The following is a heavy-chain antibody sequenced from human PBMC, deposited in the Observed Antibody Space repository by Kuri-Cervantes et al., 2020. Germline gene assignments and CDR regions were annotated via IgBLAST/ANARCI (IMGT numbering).Heavy chain of an antibody. D-gene: IGHD3-22*01. CDR1: GYSFTSYW. CDR2: IDPGDSDT. J-gene: IGHJ3*02. CDR3: ARPSSSGYYYVFIGAFDI. V-gene: IGHV5-51*01. Sequence: GESLKISCKGSGYSFTSYWIGWVRQMPGKGLEWMGIIDPGDSDTRYSPSFQGQVTISADKSISTAYLQWSSLKASDTAMYYCARPSSSGYYYVFIGAFDIWGQGTMVTVSS.